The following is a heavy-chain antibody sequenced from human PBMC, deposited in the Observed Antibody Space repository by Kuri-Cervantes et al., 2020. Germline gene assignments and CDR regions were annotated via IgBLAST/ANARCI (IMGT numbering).Heavy chain of an antibody. Sequence: GEALKISCAASGFTFSSYSMNWVRQAPGKGLEWVSYISSSSSTIYYADSVKGRFTISRDNAKNSLYLQMNSLRAEDTALYYCAKDIIEGIVVVVAATSAFDIWGQGTMVTVSS. D-gene: IGHD2-15*01. CDR1: GFTFSSYS. CDR3: AKDIIEGIVVVVAATSAFDI. V-gene: IGHV3-48*04. J-gene: IGHJ3*02. CDR2: ISSSSSTI.